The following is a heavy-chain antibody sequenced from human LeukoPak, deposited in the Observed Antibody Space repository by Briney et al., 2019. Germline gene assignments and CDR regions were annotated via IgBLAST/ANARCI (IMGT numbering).Heavy chain of an antibody. J-gene: IGHJ4*02. V-gene: IGHV3-9*01. CDR2: ISWNSGSI. Sequence: GGSLRLSCAASGFTFDDYAMHWVRQAPGKGLEWVSGISWNSGSIGYADSVKGRFTISRDNAKNSLYLQMNSLRAEDTALYYCAKVRVPATAIPFVSGYGGFDYWGQGTLVTVSS. CDR1: GFTFDDYA. D-gene: IGHD2-2*02. CDR3: AKVRVPATAIPFVSGYGGFDY.